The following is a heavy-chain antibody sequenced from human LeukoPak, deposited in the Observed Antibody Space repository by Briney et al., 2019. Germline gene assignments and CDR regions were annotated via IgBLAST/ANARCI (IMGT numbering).Heavy chain of an antibody. CDR3: AREYCSGGSCYYYYGMDV. J-gene: IGHJ6*02. CDR2: IYYDGSNI. Sequence: GGSLRLSCAASEFTFTTYGMHWVRQAPGKGLEWVAFIYYDGSNIYYADYVKGRFTISRDISKNTLYLQMDSLRAEDTAIYYCAREYCSGGSCYYYYGMDVWGQGTTVTVSS. D-gene: IGHD2-15*01. V-gene: IGHV3-33*01. CDR1: EFTFTTYG.